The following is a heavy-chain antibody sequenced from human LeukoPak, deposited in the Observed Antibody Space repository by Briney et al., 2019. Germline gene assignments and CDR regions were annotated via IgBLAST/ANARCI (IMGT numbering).Heavy chain of an antibody. Sequence: GGSLRLSCAASGFTFSTYAMTWVRQAPGKGLEWVSAISAGGGTTYYADSVKGRFTISRDSSKNILYLQMDSLRAEDTAVYYCVQDDHSSSSGRWFAPWGQGPLVTVSS. V-gene: IGHV3-23*01. D-gene: IGHD6-6*01. CDR1: GFTFSTYA. CDR2: ISAGGGTT. J-gene: IGHJ5*02. CDR3: VQDDHSSSSGRWFAP.